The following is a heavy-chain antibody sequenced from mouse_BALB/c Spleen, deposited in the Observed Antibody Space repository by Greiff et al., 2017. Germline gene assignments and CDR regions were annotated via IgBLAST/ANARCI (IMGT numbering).Heavy chain of an antibody. V-gene: IGHV1-7*01. CDR2: INPSTGYT. J-gene: IGHJ2*01. CDR3: ARKAFGPAYGKDY. CDR1: GYTFTSYW. Sequence: QVQLKESGAELAKPGASVKMSCKASGYTFTSYWMHWVKQRPGQGLEWIGYINPSTGYTEYNQKFKDKATLTADKSSSTAYMQLSSLTSEDSAVYYCARKAFGPAYGKDYWGQGTTLTVSS. D-gene: IGHD2-1*01.